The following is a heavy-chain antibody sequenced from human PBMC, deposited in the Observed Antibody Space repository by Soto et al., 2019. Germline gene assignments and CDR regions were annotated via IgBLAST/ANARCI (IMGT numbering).Heavy chain of an antibody. V-gene: IGHV3-30*18. D-gene: IGHD3-10*01. CDR2: ISYDGSNK. CDR1: GFTFSSYG. J-gene: IGHJ4*02. CDR3: AKDPGTMVALQYYFDY. Sequence: QVQLVESGGGVVQPGRSLRLSCAASGFTFSSYGMHWVRQAPGKGLEWVAVISYDGSNKYYADSVKGRFTISRDNSKNTLSLQMNSLRAEDTAVYYCAKDPGTMVALQYYFDYWGQGTLVTVSS.